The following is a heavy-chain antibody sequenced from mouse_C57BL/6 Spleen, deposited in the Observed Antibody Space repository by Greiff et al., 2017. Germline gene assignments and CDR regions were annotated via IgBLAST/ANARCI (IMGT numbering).Heavy chain of an antibody. V-gene: IGHV1-50*01. CDR1: GYTFTSYW. Sequence: QVQLQQPGAELVKPGASVKLSCKASGYTFTSYWMQWVKQRPGQGLEWIGEIDPSDSYTNYNQKFKGKATLTVDTSSSTAYMQLSSLTSEDSAVFYCAKLPVPYYAMDYWGQGTSVTVSS. D-gene: IGHD5-1*01. CDR3: AKLPVPYYAMDY. J-gene: IGHJ4*01. CDR2: IDPSDSYT.